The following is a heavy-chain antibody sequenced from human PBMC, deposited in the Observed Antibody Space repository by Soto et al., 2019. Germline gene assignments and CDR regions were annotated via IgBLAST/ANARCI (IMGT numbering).Heavy chain of an antibody. Sequence: QVQLQESGPGLVKPSEPLSLTCTVSGGSVSSGSYYWSWIRQPPGKGLEWIGDIYDSGNTNYNPSLQRRVTISVDTSENQLSLKLTALTAADTAVYYCARCGYAILQFDPWGQGTLVTVSS. D-gene: IGHD2-8*01. CDR2: IYDSGNT. CDR1: GGSVSSGSYY. J-gene: IGHJ5*02. CDR3: ARCGYAILQFDP. V-gene: IGHV4-61*01.